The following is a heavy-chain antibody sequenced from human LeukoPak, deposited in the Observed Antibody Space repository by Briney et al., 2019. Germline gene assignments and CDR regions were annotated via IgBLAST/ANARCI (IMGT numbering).Heavy chain of an antibody. J-gene: IGHJ4*02. D-gene: IGHD1-26*01. CDR1: GGSISGYY. CDR3: ARLYGGNFDY. V-gene: IGHV4-59*08. CDR2: IYYSGTT. Sequence: SETLSLTCTVSGGSISGYYWSWIRQPPGKGLEWIGYIYYSGTTNYNPSLKSRVTISVDTSKNQFSLKLSSVTAADTAVYYCARLYGGNFDYWGQGTLVTVSS.